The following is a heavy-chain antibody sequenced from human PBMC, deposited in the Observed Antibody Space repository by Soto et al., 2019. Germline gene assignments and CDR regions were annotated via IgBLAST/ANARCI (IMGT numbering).Heavy chain of an antibody. D-gene: IGHD6-13*01. CDR2: IHYSGST. CDR3: ARRLFSSTWPSYFDY. J-gene: IGHJ4*02. V-gene: IGHV4-30-4*01. CDR1: GGSISSGDYY. Sequence: PSETLSLTCTVSGGSISSGDYYWSWIRQPPGKGLEWIGNIHYSGSTYYNPSLRSRVTSSVDTSKNQFSLKVSSVTAADTAVYYCARRLFSSTWPSYFDYWGQGTLVTVSS.